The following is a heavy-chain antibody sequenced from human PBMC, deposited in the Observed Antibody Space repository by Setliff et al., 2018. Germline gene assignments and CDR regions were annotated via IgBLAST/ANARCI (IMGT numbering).Heavy chain of an antibody. CDR1: GGSFSGYY. Sequence: PSETLSLTCAVYGGSFSGYYWSWIRQPPGKGLEWIGEINHSGSTNYNPSLKSRVTISVDTTKNQFSLKLSSGTAADTAVYYCARGKIRNNMIVVPSGGAFDIWGQGTMVTVSS. CDR2: INHSGST. D-gene: IGHD3-22*01. J-gene: IGHJ3*02. CDR3: ARGKIRNNMIVVPSGGAFDI. V-gene: IGHV4-34*01.